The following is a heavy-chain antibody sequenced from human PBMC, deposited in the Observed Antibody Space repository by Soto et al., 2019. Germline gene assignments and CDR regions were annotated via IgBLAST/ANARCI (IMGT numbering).Heavy chain of an antibody. J-gene: IGHJ4*02. CDR1: GYTFTNYD. D-gene: IGHD6-19*01. Sequence: ASVKVSCKASGYTFTNYDINWVRQATGQGLEWMGWMNPNSGNTGYAQKFQGRVTMTRNTSISTAYMELSSLRSEDTAVYYCARGGKYSSGWYDFDYWGQGTLVTVSS. V-gene: IGHV1-8*01. CDR2: MNPNSGNT. CDR3: ARGGKYSSGWYDFDY.